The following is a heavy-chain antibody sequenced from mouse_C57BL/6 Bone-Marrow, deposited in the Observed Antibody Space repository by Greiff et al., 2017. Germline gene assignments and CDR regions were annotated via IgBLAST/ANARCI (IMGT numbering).Heavy chain of an antibody. J-gene: IGHJ3*01. CDR2: ILPSIGRT. CDR3: ARPSFGYGSSYALAY. V-gene: IGHV15-2*01. Sequence: QVQLQQSGSELRSPGSSVKLSCKDFDSEVFPIAYMSWVRQKPGHGFEWIGGILPSIGRTIYGEKFEDKATLDADTQSNTAYLELTSLTSEDSAIYDCARPSFGYGSSYALAYWGQGTLVTVSA. D-gene: IGHD1-1*01. CDR1: DSEVFPIAY.